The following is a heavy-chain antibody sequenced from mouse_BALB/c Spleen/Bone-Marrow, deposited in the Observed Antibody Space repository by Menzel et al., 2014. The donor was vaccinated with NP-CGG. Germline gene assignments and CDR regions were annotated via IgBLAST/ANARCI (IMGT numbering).Heavy chain of an antibody. V-gene: IGHV1S81*02. J-gene: IGHJ4*01. CDR3: ARDGNYRYAMDY. CDR1: GFTFTSYW. Sequence: QVQLKESGDELVKPGASVKLSCMASGFTFTSYWIHWVKQRPGQGPEWIGEINPSIGRTNYNEKFKSKATLTEDKSSSTAYMQLSSLTSEDSAVYYCARDGNYRYAMDYRGQGTSVTVSS. D-gene: IGHD2-1*01. CDR2: INPSIGRT.